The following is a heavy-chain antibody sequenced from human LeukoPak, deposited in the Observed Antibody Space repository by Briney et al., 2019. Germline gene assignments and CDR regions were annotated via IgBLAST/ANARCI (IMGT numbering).Heavy chain of an antibody. V-gene: IGHV3-48*03. CDR1: GFTYSSYE. CDR2: LRSSGCTI. D-gene: IGHD3-16*01. J-gene: IGHJ6*02. Sequence: PGGSLRLSRAASGFTYSSYEMNGVREAPGKGRAWVSYLRSSGCTIYYADSVKGRFTISRDSAKNSLYLQMNSLRAEDTAVYYCASLLPHYDYVWGSPCGMDVRGQGTTVTVSS. CDR3: ASLLPHYDYVWGSPCGMDV.